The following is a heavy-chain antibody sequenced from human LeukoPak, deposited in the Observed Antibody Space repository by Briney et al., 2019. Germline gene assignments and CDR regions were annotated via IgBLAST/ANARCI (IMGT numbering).Heavy chain of an antibody. V-gene: IGHV1-18*04. CDR2: SSAYNGNT. J-gene: IGHJ6*04. CDR1: GYTFTSYG. Sequence: ASVKVSCKASGYTFTSYGISWMRQAPGQGLEWMGWSSAYNGNTNYAQKLQGRVTMTTDTSTSTAYMELRSLRSDDTAVYYCARDRPRPYYYYGMDVWGKGTTVTVSS. CDR3: ARDRPRPYYYYGMDV.